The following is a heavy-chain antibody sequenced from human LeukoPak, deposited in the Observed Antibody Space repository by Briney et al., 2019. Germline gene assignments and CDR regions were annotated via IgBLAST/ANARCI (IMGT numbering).Heavy chain of an antibody. D-gene: IGHD6-13*01. CDR3: AKDRYTSSWYYFDY. Sequence: GGSLRLSCAASGFTFSSYAMSWVRQAPGKGLEWVSAISGSDATTHYADSVKGQFTISRDNSKNTLYLQLNSLRAEDTAVYYCAKDRYTSSWYYFDYWGQGTLVTVSS. CDR1: GFTFSSYA. CDR2: ISGSDATT. V-gene: IGHV3-23*01. J-gene: IGHJ4*02.